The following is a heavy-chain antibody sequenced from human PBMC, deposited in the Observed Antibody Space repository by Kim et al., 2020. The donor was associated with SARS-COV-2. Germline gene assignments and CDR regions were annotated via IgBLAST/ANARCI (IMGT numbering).Heavy chain of an antibody. J-gene: IGHJ4*02. V-gene: IGHV4-34*01. CDR1: GGSFSGYY. CDR3: ARFPHYYGSGNTDY. D-gene: IGHD3-10*01. CDR2: INHSGST. Sequence: SETLSLTCAVYGGSFSGYYWSWIRQPPGKGLEWIGEINHSGSTNYNPSLKSRVTISVDTSKNQFSLKLSSVTAADTAVYYCARFPHYYGSGNTDYWGQGTLVTVSS.